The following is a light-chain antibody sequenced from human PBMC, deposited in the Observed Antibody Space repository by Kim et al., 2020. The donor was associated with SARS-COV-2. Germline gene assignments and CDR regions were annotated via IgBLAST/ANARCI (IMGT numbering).Light chain of an antibody. V-gene: IGLV2-14*03. CDR1: NSDIGCHNS. CDR2: DVT. CDR3: SSYTTSTTWV. J-gene: IGLJ3*02. Sequence: GQPITISCTGTNSDIGCHNSASWYRRYPGTAPKLLIYDVTRRASGISNRFSGSKSGNTACLTITGLQTEDEADYYCSSYTTSTTWVFGGETQLTVL.